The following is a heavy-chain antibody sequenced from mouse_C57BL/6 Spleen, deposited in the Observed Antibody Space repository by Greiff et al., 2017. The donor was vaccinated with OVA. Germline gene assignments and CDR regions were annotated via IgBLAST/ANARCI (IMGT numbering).Heavy chain of an antibody. CDR1: GYTFTDYE. Sequence: QVQLQQSGAELVRPGASVTLSCKASGYTFTDYEMHWVKQTPVHGLEWIGAIDPETGGTAYNQKFKGKAILTADKSSSTAYMELRSLTSEDSAVYYCTRWAISRGYGDYWGQGTTLTVSS. CDR2: IDPETGGT. D-gene: IGHD1-2*01. J-gene: IGHJ2*01. V-gene: IGHV1-15*01. CDR3: TRWAISRGYGDY.